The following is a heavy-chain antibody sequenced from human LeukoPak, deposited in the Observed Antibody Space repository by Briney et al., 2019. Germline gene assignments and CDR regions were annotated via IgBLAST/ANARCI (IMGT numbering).Heavy chain of an antibody. CDR1: GFPVSSNY. CDR3: ARDGVGYRYGIFDY. V-gene: IGHV3-53*01. J-gene: IGHJ4*02. D-gene: IGHD5-18*01. CDR2: IYSDGST. Sequence: PGGSLRLSCAVSGFPVSSNYMTWVRQAPGKGLEWVSVIYSDGSTYYADSVKGRFTISRDNSKNTLYLQMNSLRAEDTAVYYCARDGVGYRYGIFDYWGQGTLVTVSS.